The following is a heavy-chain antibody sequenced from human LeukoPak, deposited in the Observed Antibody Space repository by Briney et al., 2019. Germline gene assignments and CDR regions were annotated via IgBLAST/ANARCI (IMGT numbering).Heavy chain of an antibody. CDR3: ARSAALRRYYYYYYYMDV. Sequence: SETLSLTCAVYGGSFSGYYWSWIRQPPGKGLEWIGEINHSGSTNYNPSLKSRVTISVDTSKNQFSLKLSSVTAADTAVYYCARSAALRRYYYYYYYMDVWGKGTTVTISS. V-gene: IGHV4-34*01. J-gene: IGHJ6*03. CDR2: INHSGST. CDR1: GGSFSGYY. D-gene: IGHD2-2*01.